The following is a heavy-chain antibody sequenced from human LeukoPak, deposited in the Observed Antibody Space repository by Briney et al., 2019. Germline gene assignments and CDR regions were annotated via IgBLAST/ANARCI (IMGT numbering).Heavy chain of an antibody. CDR2: ISGSGGST. D-gene: IGHD3-22*01. Sequence: GGSLRLSCAASGFTFSSYAMSWVRQAPGKGLEWVSAISGSGGSTYYADSVKGRFTISRDNAKNSLYLQMNSLRAEDTAVYYCAREGSSGYYPNYWGQGTLVTVSS. CDR1: GFTFSSYA. V-gene: IGHV3-23*01. J-gene: IGHJ4*02. CDR3: AREGSSGYYPNY.